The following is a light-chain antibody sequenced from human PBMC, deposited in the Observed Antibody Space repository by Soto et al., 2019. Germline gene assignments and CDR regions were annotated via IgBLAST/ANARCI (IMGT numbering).Light chain of an antibody. CDR1: SSDVGGYNY. Sequence: QSALTQPASVSGSPGQSITISCTGTSSDVGGYNYVSWYQQHPGKAPKLMIYDVTDRPSGVSSRFSGSKSGNTASLTISGLPAEDEADYYCSSYTGSSTLNVFGTGTKVTVL. V-gene: IGLV2-14*01. J-gene: IGLJ1*01. CDR3: SSYTGSSTLNV. CDR2: DVT.